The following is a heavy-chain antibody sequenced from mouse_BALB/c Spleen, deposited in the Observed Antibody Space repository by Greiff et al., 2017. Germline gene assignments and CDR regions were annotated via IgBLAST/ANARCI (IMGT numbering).Heavy chain of an antibody. CDR2: INSNGGST. J-gene: IGHJ2*01. D-gene: IGHD2-1*01. CDR3: ARDHGYGNYFDY. CDR1: GFTFSSYG. V-gene: IGHV5-6-3*01. Sequence: EVKVVESGGGLVQPGGSLKLSCAASGFTFSSYGMSWVRQTPDKRLELVATINSNGGSTYYPDSVKGRFTISRDNAKNTLYLQMSSLKSEDTAMYYCARDHGYGNYFDYWGQGTTLTVSS.